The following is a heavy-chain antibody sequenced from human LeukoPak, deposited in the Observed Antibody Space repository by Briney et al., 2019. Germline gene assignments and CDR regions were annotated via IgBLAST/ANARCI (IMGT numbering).Heavy chain of an antibody. CDR1: GYAFTSRF. CDR2: IDPTAGIT. CDR3: ATEPRGTYNFDN. Sequence: ASVKVSCKASGYAFTSRFMHWIRQAPGQGLEWMGVIDPTAGITIYAQKFQGRVAMTRDTSTTTFYVDLSSLTSEDTAVYYCATEPRGTYNFDNWGQGSLVTVSS. D-gene: IGHD1-26*01. V-gene: IGHV1-46*01. J-gene: IGHJ4*02.